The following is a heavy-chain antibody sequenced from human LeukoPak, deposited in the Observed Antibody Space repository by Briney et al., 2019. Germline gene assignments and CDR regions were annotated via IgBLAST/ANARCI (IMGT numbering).Heavy chain of an antibody. CDR3: ASHSYYYDSSGYYYYFDY. V-gene: IGHV4-39*01. CDR2: MYGSGST. Sequence: SETLSLTCSVSGGSIRSSSYYWGWIRQPPGKGLEWIGSMYGSGSTFYNPSLGSRVTISVDTSKNQFSLNLSSVTAADTAVYYCASHSYYYDSSGYYYYFDYWGQGTLVIVSS. J-gene: IGHJ4*02. D-gene: IGHD3-22*01. CDR1: GGSIRSSSYY.